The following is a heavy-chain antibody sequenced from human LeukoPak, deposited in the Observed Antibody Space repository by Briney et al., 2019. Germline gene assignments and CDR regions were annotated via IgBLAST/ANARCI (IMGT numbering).Heavy chain of an antibody. V-gene: IGHV4-4*07. D-gene: IGHD3-22*01. CDR3: ARSSYFYDSSGPFDY. Sequence: PSXXLXLTCTVSGGSIRSYYWSWIRQPAGKGLEWIGRIYTSGSTNYNPSLKSRVTMSADTSKNQFSLKLSSVTAADTAVYYCARSSYFYDSSGPFDYWGQGTLVTVSS. J-gene: IGHJ4*02. CDR1: GGSIRSYY. CDR2: IYTSGST.